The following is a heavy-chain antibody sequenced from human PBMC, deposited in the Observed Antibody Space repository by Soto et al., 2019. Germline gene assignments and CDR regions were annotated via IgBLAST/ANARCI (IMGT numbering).Heavy chain of an antibody. V-gene: IGHV1-18*01. J-gene: IGHJ4*02. CDR2: ISAYNGNT. CDR3: ARDTRYSSSWTFDY. D-gene: IGHD6-13*01. CDR1: GYTFTSYG. Sequence: ASVKVSCKASGYTFTSYGISWVRQAPGQGLEWMGWISAYNGNTNYAQKLQGRVTMTTDISTSTAYMELRSLRSDDTAVYYCARDTRYSSSWTFDYWGQGTLVTV.